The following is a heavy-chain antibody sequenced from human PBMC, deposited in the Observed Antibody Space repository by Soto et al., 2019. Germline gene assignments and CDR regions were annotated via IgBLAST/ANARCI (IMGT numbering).Heavy chain of an antibody. CDR1: GIKLSNYY. D-gene: IGHD6-19*01. V-gene: IGHV3-11*01. CDR2: ISDGGTTI. Sequence: QVQVVESGGGLVKPGGSLRLSCAASGIKLSNYYVSWIRQGPGKGLQWVSYISDGGTTISYAASVMGRFTISRDNAENSRFLQMTSLSAEDTAVYYCALLQDTSVCYVRWGRGTRVAGSS. CDR3: ALLQDTSVCYVR. J-gene: IGHJ4*02.